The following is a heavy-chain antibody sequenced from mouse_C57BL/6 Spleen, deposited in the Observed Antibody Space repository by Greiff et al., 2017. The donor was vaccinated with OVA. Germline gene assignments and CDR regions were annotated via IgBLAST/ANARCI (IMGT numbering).Heavy chain of an antibody. CDR3: TSYGYDRRHYFDY. CDR2: IDPENGDT. D-gene: IGHD2-2*01. J-gene: IGHJ2*01. CDR1: GFNIKDDY. V-gene: IGHV14-4*01. Sequence: EVHLVESGAELVRPGASVKLSCTASGFNIKDDYMHWVKQRPEQGLEWIGWIDPENGDTEYASKFQGKATITADTSSNTAYLQLSSLTSEDTAVYYCTSYGYDRRHYFDYWGQGTTLTVSS.